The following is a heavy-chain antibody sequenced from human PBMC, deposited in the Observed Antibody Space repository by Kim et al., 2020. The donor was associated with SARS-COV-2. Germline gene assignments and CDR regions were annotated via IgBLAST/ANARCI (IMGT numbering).Heavy chain of an antibody. D-gene: IGHD2-15*01. Sequence: KGRFTISRDNAKNSLYLQMNSLRAEDTAVYYCARSYCSGGSCYSVFAFDIWGQGTMVTVSS. J-gene: IGHJ3*02. V-gene: IGHV3-11*03. CDR3: ARSYCSGGSCYSVFAFDI.